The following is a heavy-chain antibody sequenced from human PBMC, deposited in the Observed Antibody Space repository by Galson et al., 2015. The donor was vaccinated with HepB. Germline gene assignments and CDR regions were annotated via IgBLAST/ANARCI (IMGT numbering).Heavy chain of an antibody. CDR3: AKSLRHYPYDMDV. J-gene: IGHJ6*02. CDR1: GFIFNNYA. V-gene: IGHV3-23*01. D-gene: IGHD1-26*01. Sequence: SLRLSCAASGFIFNNYAMTWVCQPPGKGLEWVSSISGGGGNTFYSESVKGRFTISRDNSKNTLFLQMNSLRADDTAVYSCAKSLRHYPYDMDVWGPGTTVSVSS. CDR2: ISGGGGNT.